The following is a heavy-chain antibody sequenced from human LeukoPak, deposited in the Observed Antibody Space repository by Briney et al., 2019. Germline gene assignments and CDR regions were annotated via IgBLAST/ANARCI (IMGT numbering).Heavy chain of an antibody. CDR2: ISGSGGST. Sequence: GGSLRLSCAASGFTFSSYAMNWVGQAPGKGLEWVSTISGSGGSTYYADSVKGRFTIPRDNSKNTLYLQMNSLRAEDTAVYYCAKALGGSGSNFDYWGQGTLVTVSS. CDR3: AKALGGSGSNFDY. V-gene: IGHV3-23*01. D-gene: IGHD3-10*01. J-gene: IGHJ4*02. CDR1: GFTFSSYA.